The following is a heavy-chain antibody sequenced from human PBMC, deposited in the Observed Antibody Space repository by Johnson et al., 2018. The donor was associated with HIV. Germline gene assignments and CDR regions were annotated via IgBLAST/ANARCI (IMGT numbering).Heavy chain of an antibody. CDR2: ISSRGRAV. D-gene: IGHD3-3*01. J-gene: IGHJ3*02. Sequence: QVQLVESGGGLVKPGGSLRLSCAASGITFSDYYMSWIRQAPGRGLEWVSYISSRGRAVYYADSVKGRFTISRDNAKNSLYLQMSRLRAEDTALYYCARVPEYTFWSGYSRGGLVLAFDIWGPGTIVTASS. V-gene: IGHV3-11*01. CDR1: GITFSDYY. CDR3: ARVPEYTFWSGYSRGGLVLAFDI.